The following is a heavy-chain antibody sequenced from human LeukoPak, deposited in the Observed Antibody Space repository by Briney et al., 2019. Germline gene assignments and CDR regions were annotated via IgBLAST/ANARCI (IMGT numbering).Heavy chain of an antibody. CDR1: GFTFDDYA. Sequence: GGSLRLSCAASGFTFDDYAMHWVRQAPGKGLEWVSGISWSSGTVGYADSVKGRFTISRDNAKNSLYLQMNSLRTDDTAFYYCAKDHFSVVRGVSCDYWGQGTLVSVSS. D-gene: IGHD3-10*01. CDR3: AKDHFSVVRGVSCDY. J-gene: IGHJ4*02. V-gene: IGHV3-9*01. CDR2: ISWSSGTV.